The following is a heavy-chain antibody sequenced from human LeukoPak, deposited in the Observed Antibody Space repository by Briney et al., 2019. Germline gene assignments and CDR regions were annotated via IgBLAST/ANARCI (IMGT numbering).Heavy chain of an antibody. CDR3: ARPYYYDSRIDP. J-gene: IGHJ5*02. D-gene: IGHD3-22*01. V-gene: IGHV4-30-4*01. CDR2: FYYSGST. Sequence: SETLSLTCTVSGGSVSSGDYYWSWIRQPPGKGLEWIGYFYYSGSTYYNPSLKSRVTISVDTSKNQFSLKLSSVTAADTAVYYCARPYYYDSRIDPWGQGTLVTVSS. CDR1: GGSVSSGDYY.